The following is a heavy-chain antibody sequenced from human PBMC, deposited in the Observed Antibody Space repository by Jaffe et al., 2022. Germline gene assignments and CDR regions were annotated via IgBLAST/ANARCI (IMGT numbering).Heavy chain of an antibody. V-gene: IGHV4-59*01. D-gene: IGHD6-13*01. Sequence: QVQLQESGPGLVKPSETLSLTCTVSGGSISSYYWSWIRQPPGKGLEWIGYIYYSGSTNYNPSLKSRVTISVDTSKNQFSLKLSSVTAADTAVYYCARGGGRSIAAAGNPWYYYYYYMDVWGKGTTVTVSS. CDR1: GGSISSYY. CDR2: IYYSGST. J-gene: IGHJ6*03. CDR3: ARGGGRSIAAAGNPWYYYYYYMDV.